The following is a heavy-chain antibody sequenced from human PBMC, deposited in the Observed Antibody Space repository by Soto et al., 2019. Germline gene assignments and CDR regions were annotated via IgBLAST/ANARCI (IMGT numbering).Heavy chain of an antibody. CDR2: IYNSGST. D-gene: IGHD3-10*01. CDR3: ARESDSGSYYFDY. CDR1: GGSVINGSYY. J-gene: IGHJ4*02. V-gene: IGHV4-61*03. Sequence: SLTIRLPCTVAGGSVINGSYYWIWNRQPPGKGLEWIGYIYNSGSTNYNPSLKSRVTISVDTSKNHFSLRMSSVTASDTAVYYCARESDSGSYYFDYWGRGTLVTVS.